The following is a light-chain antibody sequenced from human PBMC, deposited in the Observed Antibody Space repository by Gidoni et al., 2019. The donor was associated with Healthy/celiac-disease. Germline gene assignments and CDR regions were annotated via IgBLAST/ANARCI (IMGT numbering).Light chain of an antibody. CDR2: AAS. CDR1: QGISSY. J-gene: IGKJ4*01. CDR3: QQRNSYPLT. V-gene: IGKV1-9*01. Sequence: DIQLTQSPSFLSASVGDRVTITCWASQGISSYLAWYQQKPGKAPKLLIDAASTLQSGVPSRFSGSGSGTEFTLTISSLQPEDFATYYCQQRNSYPLTFGGGTKVEIK.